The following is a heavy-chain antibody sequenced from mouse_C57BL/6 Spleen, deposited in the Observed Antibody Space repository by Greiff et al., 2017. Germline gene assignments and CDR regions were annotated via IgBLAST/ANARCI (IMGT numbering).Heavy chain of an antibody. Sequence: QVQLQQPGAELVMPGASVKLSCKASGYTFTSYWMHWVKQRPGQGLEWIGEIDPSDSYTNYNQKFKGKSTLTVDKSSSTAYMQLSSLTSEDSAVYYCARGIYYGSRVFDVWGTGTTVTVSS. CDR2: IDPSDSYT. CDR3: ARGIYYGSRVFDV. V-gene: IGHV1-69*01. D-gene: IGHD1-1*01. J-gene: IGHJ1*03. CDR1: GYTFTSYW.